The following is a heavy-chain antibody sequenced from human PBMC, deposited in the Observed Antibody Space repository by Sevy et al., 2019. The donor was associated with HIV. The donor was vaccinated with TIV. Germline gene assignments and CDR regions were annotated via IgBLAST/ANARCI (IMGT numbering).Heavy chain of an antibody. D-gene: IGHD5-18*01. J-gene: IGHJ4*02. CDR3: ARGKSGYGYALNY. CDR2: IYSDGTT. CDR1: GFTVNSNY. Sequence: QAGGSLRLSCAASGFTVNSNYMTWVRQAPGKGLEGVSVIYSDGTTYHADSVKDRFTISRDNFKNTLYLQMNSLRAEDTAVYYCARGKSGYGYALNYWGQGTLVTVSS. V-gene: IGHV3-66*01.